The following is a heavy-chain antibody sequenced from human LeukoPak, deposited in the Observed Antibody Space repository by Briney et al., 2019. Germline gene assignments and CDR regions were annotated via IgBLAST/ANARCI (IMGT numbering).Heavy chain of an antibody. CDR3: ARDWLRLAPYYDSSGYQFGYFDL. J-gene: IGHJ2*01. D-gene: IGHD3-22*01. CDR1: GFTFSSYG. Sequence: PGGSLRLSCAASGFTFSSYGMHWVRQAPGKGLEWVAVIWYDGSNKYYVDSVKGRFTISRDNSKNTLYLQMNSLRAEDTAVYYCARDWLRLAPYYDSSGYQFGYFDLWGRGTLVTVSS. CDR2: IWYDGSNK. V-gene: IGHV3-33*08.